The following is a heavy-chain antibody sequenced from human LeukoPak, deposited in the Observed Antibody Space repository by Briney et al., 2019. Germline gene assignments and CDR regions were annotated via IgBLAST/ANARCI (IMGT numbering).Heavy chain of an antibody. V-gene: IGHV4-59*01. D-gene: IGHD5-24*01. J-gene: IGHJ4*02. CDR1: AASMGSFD. CDR3: ARGGPRTDDYNFDF. CDR2: VYDGGKT. Sequence: SETLSLTCSVSAASMGSFDCGWVRQSPGKGLEWIGYVYDGGKTYYNPSLRGRVTMSVDTSNNQFSLKLRSVTAADTAVYYCARGGPRTDDYNFDFWGQGALVSVSS.